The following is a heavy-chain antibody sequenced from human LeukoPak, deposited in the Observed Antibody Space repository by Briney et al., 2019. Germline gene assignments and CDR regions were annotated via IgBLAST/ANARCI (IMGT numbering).Heavy chain of an antibody. D-gene: IGHD3-10*01. CDR1: GYTFTGYY. V-gene: IGHV1-2*02. Sequence: WASVKVSCKASGYTFTGYYMHWVRQAPGQGLEWMGWIYPNSGGTNYAQKFQGRVTVTRDTSISTAYMELSRLRSDDTAVYYCAREAYDSGSFRTDYYYMDVWGKGTTVTISS. CDR3: AREAYDSGSFRTDYYYMDV. J-gene: IGHJ6*03. CDR2: IYPNSGGT.